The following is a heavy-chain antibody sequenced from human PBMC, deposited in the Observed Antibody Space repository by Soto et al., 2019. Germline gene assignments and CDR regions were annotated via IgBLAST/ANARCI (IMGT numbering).Heavy chain of an antibody. D-gene: IGHD6-19*01. V-gene: IGHV3-23*01. Sequence: EVQLLESGGGVVQPGGSLRLSCVASGFNFKKFAIAWVRQAPGEGLEWVSGISCCGGSTSYADSVKGRFSIARDDSKNTLSLQMNSLRVEDTAQYYCAKADGEQWLVPPLDNWGQGTLVTVS. CDR3: AKADGEQWLVPPLDN. J-gene: IGHJ4*02. CDR1: GFNFKKFA. CDR2: ISCCGGST.